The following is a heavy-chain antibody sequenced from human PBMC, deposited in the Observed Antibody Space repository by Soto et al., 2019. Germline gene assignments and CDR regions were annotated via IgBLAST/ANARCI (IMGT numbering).Heavy chain of an antibody. V-gene: IGHV4-34*01. CDR2: INHSGST. D-gene: IGHD2-15*01. J-gene: IGHJ5*02. Sequence: QVQLQQWVAGLLKPSETMSLTCAVYGGSFSGYYWSWIRQPPGKGLEWIGEINHSGSTNYNPSLKSRVTLSVAQSTNQFSLKLSGVTAADTAVYYCARAGYCSGGSCSWCDPWGQGTLVTVAS. CDR1: GGSFSGYY. CDR3: ARAGYCSGGSCSWCDP.